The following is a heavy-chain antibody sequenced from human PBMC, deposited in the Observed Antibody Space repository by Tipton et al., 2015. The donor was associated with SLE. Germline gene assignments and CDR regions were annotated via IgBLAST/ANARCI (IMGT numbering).Heavy chain of an antibody. V-gene: IGHV4-31*02. CDR1: GFTFSSYAMH. Sequence: LRLSCAASGFTFSSYAMHWIRQHPGKGLEWIGYIYYSGSTYYNPSLKSRVTISVDTSKNQFSLKLSSVTAADTAVYYCARWAIAVAGTGGNWFDPWGQGTLVTVSS. CDR2: IYYSGST. D-gene: IGHD6-19*01. CDR3: ARWAIAVAGTGGNWFDP. J-gene: IGHJ5*02.